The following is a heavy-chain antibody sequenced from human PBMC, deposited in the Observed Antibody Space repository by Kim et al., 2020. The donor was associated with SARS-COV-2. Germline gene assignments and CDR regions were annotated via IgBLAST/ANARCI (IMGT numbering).Heavy chain of an antibody. J-gene: IGHJ6*02. Sequence: SETLSLTCTVSGGSISSSSYYWGWIRQPPGKGLEWIGSIYYSGSTYYNPSLKSRVTISVDTSKNQFSLKLSSVTAADTAVYYCARLQPPEGVTHDDYYYYYGMDVWGQGTTVTVSS. V-gene: IGHV4-39*01. CDR1: GGSISSSSYY. CDR2: IYYSGST. CDR3: ARLQPPEGVTHDDYYYYYGMDV. D-gene: IGHD2-21*02.